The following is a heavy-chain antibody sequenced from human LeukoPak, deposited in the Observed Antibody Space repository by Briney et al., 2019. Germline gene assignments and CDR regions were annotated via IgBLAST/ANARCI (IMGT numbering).Heavy chain of an antibody. CDR2: VNHSGST. J-gene: IGHJ4*02. CDR1: GGSFSGYY. CDR3: ARASRYYDSSGYSDY. Sequence: PSETLSLTCAVYGGSFSGYYWSWIRQPPGKGLEWIGEVNHSGSTNYNPSLKSRVTISVDTSKNQFSLKLSSVTAADTAVYYCARASRYYDSSGYSDYWGQGTLVTVSS. D-gene: IGHD3-22*01. V-gene: IGHV4-34*01.